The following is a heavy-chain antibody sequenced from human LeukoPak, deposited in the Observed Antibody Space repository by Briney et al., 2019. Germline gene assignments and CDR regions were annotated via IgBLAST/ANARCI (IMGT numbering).Heavy chain of an antibody. CDR2: IIPIFGTA. CDR1: GGTFSSYA. Sequence: GASVNVSCKASGGTFSSYAISWVRQAPGQGLEWMGGIIPIFGTANYAQKFQGRVTITADESTSTAYMELSSLRSEDTAVYYCARDGQQWPWSPLAYWGQGTLVTVSS. V-gene: IGHV1-69*13. CDR3: ARDGQQWPWSPLAY. D-gene: IGHD6-19*01. J-gene: IGHJ4*02.